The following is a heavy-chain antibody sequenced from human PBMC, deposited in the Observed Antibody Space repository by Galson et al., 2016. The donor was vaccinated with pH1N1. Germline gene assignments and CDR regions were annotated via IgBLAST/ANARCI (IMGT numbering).Heavy chain of an antibody. CDR2: INPDSGAT. D-gene: IGHD3-16*01. V-gene: IGHV1-2*02. CDR3: ARIARGTSGLDY. Sequence: SVKVSCKASGYTFTAHYVHWVRQAPGQGLEWMGWINPDSGATHYAQNFQGRVTLTRDTSITTVHMELSSLRPDDTALSSCARIARGTSGLDYWGQGTLVTVSS. CDR1: GYTFTAHY. J-gene: IGHJ4*02.